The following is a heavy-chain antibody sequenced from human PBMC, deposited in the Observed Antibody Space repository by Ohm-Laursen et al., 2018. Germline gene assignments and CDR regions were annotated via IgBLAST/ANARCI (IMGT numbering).Heavy chain of an antibody. J-gene: IGHJ6*02. CDR1: GYTFTSYD. V-gene: IGHV1-8*01. Sequence: ASVKVSCKASGYTFTSYDINWVGQATEQGLEWMEWMNRNRGNTGYAQKFQGRVTMTRDTSISTAYMELSSLRSEDTAVYYCARGAVSACSGGSCYLLDVWGQGTTVTVSS. CDR2: MNRNRGNT. CDR3: ARGAVSACSGGSCYLLDV. D-gene: IGHD2-15*01.